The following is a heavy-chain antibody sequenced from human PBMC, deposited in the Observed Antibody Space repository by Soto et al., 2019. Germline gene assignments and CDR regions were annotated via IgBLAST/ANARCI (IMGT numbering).Heavy chain of an antibody. V-gene: IGHV1-3*01. CDR1: GYTFTSYA. CDR2: INAGNGNT. J-gene: IGHJ6*02. D-gene: IGHD2-21*02. Sequence: ASVKVSCKASGYTFTSYAMHWVRQAPGQRLEWMGWINAGNGNTKYSQKFQGRVTITRDTSASTAYMELSSLRSEDTAVYYCARDQGVVVTAIQPRPPYSYGMDVWGQGTTVTVSS. CDR3: ARDQGVVVTAIQPRPPYSYGMDV.